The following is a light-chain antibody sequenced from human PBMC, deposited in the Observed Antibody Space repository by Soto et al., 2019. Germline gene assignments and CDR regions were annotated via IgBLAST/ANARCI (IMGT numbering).Light chain of an antibody. V-gene: IGLV2-8*01. CDR2: EVS. J-gene: IGLJ2*01. CDR3: SSYAVSNILV. Sequence: QSALTQPPSASGSPGQSVTISCTGTSSDVGDYNYVSWYQQHPGKAPKLMIYEVSKRPSGVPDRFSGSKSGNTASLTVSGLQAEDEADYYCSSYAVSNILVFGGGTKLTVL. CDR1: SSDVGDYNY.